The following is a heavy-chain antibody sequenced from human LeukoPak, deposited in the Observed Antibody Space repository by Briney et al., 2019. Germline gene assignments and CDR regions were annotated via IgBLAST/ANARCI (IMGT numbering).Heavy chain of an antibody. J-gene: IGHJ4*02. CDR2: ISAYNGNT. Sequence: DSVKLSCKASCYTIISYGISWIRRAPGQGFKWMGWISAYNGNTNYAQKLQGRVTMTTDTSTSTAYMELRSLRSDDTAVYYCARAGYYGDYGDYWGQGTLVTVSS. CDR3: ARAGYYGDYGDY. CDR1: CYTIISYG. V-gene: IGHV1-18*04. D-gene: IGHD4-17*01.